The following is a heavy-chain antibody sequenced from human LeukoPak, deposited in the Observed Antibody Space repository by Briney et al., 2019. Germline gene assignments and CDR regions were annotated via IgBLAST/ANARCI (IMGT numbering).Heavy chain of an antibody. V-gene: IGHV4-59*01. D-gene: IGHD2-15*01. CDR1: GGSISSYY. Sequence: SETLSLTCTVSGGSISSYYWSWIRQPPGKGLEWIGCIYYSGSTNYNPSLKSRVTISVDTSKNQFSLKLSSVTAADTAVYYCARWSSCSGGSCYGYYFDYWGQGTLVTVSS. CDR3: ARWSSCSGGSCYGYYFDY. J-gene: IGHJ4*02. CDR2: IYYSGST.